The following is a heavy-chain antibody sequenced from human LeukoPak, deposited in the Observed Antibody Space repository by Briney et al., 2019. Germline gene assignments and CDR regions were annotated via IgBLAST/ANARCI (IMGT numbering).Heavy chain of an antibody. V-gene: IGHV3-7*04. CDR2: IKQDGSEK. D-gene: IGHD2-2*01. J-gene: IGHJ4*02. Sequence: GGSLRLSCVASGFSFRNNAMTWVRQAPGKGLEWVANIKQDGSEKYYVDSVKGRFTISRDNAKNSLYLQMNSLRAEDTAVYYCARDRRCSSTSCYYFDYWGQGTLVTVSS. CDR1: GFSFRNNA. CDR3: ARDRRCSSTSCYYFDY.